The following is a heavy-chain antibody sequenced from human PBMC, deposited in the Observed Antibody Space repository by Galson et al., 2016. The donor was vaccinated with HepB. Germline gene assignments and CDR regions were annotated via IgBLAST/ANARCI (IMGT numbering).Heavy chain of an antibody. V-gene: IGHV3-23*01. CDR3: AKHNRAEKATFWDWYFDL. CDR2: IRSNGGST. CDR1: GFTFSSYA. D-gene: IGHD5-24*01. Sequence: SLRLSCAASGFTFSSYAMSWVRQAPGKGLDWVSGIRSNGGSTYYADSVKGRFTISRDNSKNTVYLQMNSLRAEDTAVFYCAKHNRAEKATFWDWYFDLWGRGTLVTVSS. J-gene: IGHJ2*01.